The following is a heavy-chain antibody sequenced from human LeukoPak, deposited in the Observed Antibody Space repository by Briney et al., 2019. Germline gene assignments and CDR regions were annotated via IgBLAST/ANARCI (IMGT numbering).Heavy chain of an antibody. D-gene: IGHD1-26*01. CDR2: IDKHGSGK. V-gene: IGHV3-7*01. J-gene: IGHJ4*02. CDR1: GFTFSISW. Sequence: GGSLRLSCVASGFTFSISWVTWVRQAPGKGLEWVANIDKHGSGKYYVDSVKGRFAISRDYASNSVFLQMDSLRTEDTSVYYCARDAGWGYYDLWGQGTPVTVSS. CDR3: ARDAGWGYYDL.